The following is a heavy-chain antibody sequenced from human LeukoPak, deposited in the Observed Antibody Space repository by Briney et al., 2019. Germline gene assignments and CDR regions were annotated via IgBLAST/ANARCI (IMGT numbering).Heavy chain of an antibody. CDR1: GFTFSSYE. J-gene: IGHJ4*02. CDR2: ISSSGSTI. V-gene: IGHV3-48*03. Sequence: GGSLRLSCAASGFTFSSYEMNWVRQAPGKGLEWVSYISSSGSTIYYADSVKGRFTISRDNAKNSLYLQMNSLRAEDTAVYYCARDPGAAAYCGGDCYSDNWGQGTLVTVSS. D-gene: IGHD2-21*02. CDR3: ARDPGAAAYCGGDCYSDN.